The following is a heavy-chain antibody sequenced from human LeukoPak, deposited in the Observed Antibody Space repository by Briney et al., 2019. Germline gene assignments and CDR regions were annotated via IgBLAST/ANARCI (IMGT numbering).Heavy chain of an antibody. CDR1: GFTFSSYW. V-gene: IGHV3-74*01. CDR2: INTDGSNT. J-gene: IGHJ5*02. D-gene: IGHD2-2*01. Sequence: GGSLRLSCAASGFTFSSYWMHWVRQAPGKGLVWVSHINTDGSNTNYADSVKGRFTISRDNAKNTLFLQMNSLRAEDTAVYYCTREQLLESRGFDPWGQGTLVTVSS. CDR3: TREQLLESRGFDP.